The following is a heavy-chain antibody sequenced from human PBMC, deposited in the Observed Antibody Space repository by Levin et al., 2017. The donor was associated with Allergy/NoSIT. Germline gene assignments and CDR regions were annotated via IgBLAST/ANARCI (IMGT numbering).Heavy chain of an antibody. CDR1: GGSISSYY. CDR2: IYYSGST. Sequence: PSETLSLTCTVSGGSISSYYWSWIRQPPGKGLEWIGYIYYSGSTNYNPSLKSRVTISVDTSKNQFSLKLSSVTAADTAVYYCARDRSRYIAAAGYDPWGQGTLVTVSS. CDR3: ARDRSRYIAAAGYDP. J-gene: IGHJ5*02. D-gene: IGHD6-13*01. V-gene: IGHV4-59*01.